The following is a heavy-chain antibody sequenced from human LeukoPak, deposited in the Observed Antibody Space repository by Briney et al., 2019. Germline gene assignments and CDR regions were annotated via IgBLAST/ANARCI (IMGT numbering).Heavy chain of an antibody. CDR1: GYTFTVYY. CDR2: INPNSGGT. V-gene: IGHV1-2*02. CDR3: ARPLTLGFEAFDI. Sequence: GASVKVSCKASGYTFTVYYMHRVRQAPGQGLEWVGRINPNSGGTNYAQKFQGRVTMTRDTSISTAYMELSRLRSDDTAVYYCARPLTLGFEAFDIWGQGTTVTVSS. D-gene: IGHD3-9*01. J-gene: IGHJ3*02.